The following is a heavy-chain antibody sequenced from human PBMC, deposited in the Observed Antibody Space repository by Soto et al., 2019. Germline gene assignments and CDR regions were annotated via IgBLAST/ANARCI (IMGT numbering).Heavy chain of an antibody. V-gene: IGHV1-3*01. Sequence: QVQLVQSGAEVKKPGASVKVSCKASGYTFTSYAMHWVRQAPGQRLEWMGWINAGNGNTKYSQKFQGRVTITRDTSASTAYMELSSLRSEDTAVYYCAREYCSSTSCYDWYFDLWGRGTLVTVSS. CDR3: AREYCSSTSCYDWYFDL. CDR1: GYTFTSYA. D-gene: IGHD2-2*01. CDR2: INAGNGNT. J-gene: IGHJ2*01.